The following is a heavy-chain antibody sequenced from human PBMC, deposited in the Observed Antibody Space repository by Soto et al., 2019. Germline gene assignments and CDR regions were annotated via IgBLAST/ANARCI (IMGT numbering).Heavy chain of an antibody. CDR2: IAYTGIT. Sequence: QVQLQESGPRLLKPSETLSLTCSVSGGPIRSYYWSWVRQAPGKGLEWIAYIAYTGITGYNPSLRGRVTRSGDTSQNLFSLKMTSVTAADTAVYYCAREGFSGYEALDYWGQGILGTVS. V-gene: IGHV4-59*01. CDR3: AREGFSGYEALDY. D-gene: IGHD5-12*01. J-gene: IGHJ4*02. CDR1: GGPIRSYY.